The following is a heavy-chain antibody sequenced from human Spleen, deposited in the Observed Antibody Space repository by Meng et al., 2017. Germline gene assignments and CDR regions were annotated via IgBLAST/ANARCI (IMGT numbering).Heavy chain of an antibody. Sequence: QVQLVQSGAEGKKPGASVKVSCKASGYTFTGYYMHWVRQAPGQGLEWMGRINPNTGGTNYAQKFQGRVTMTRDTATAYMELRNLRSDDTGVYYCARGTPGRRYADYWGQGTLVTVSS. CDR1: GYTFTGYY. CDR3: ARGTPGRRYADY. D-gene: IGHD3-10*01. V-gene: IGHV1-2*05. J-gene: IGHJ4*02. CDR2: INPNTGGT.